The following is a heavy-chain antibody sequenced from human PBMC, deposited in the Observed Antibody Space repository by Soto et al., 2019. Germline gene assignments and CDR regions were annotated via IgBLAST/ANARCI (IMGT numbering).Heavy chain of an antibody. CDR1: DFTFRNSW. J-gene: IGHJ4*02. CDR2: IKPDGGAT. D-gene: IGHD3-16*01. Sequence: HPGGSLRLSCATSDFTFRNSWINWVRQAPGKGLEWVANIKPDGGATNYVDSVKGRFTISRGNVRNSASLQMNSLRVEDTAVYFCFGGNGGHQWGQGTLVTVSS. V-gene: IGHV3-7*03. CDR3: FGGNGGHQ.